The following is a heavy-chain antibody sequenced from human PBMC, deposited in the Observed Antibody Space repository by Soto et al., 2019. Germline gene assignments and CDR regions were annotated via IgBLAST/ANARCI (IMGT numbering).Heavy chain of an antibody. Sequence: SLRLSCSVSVFTFDDNAMHWVRQAPEKGLEWVSGINWKSDIGYADSVKGRFTISRDNAENSLYLQMNSLRAEDTALYYCAISQDRGGRTTFIYWGQGTQVTGS. V-gene: IGHV3-9*01. CDR1: VFTFDDNA. CDR3: AISQDRGGRTTFIY. CDR2: INWKSDI. D-gene: IGHD3-16*01. J-gene: IGHJ4*02.